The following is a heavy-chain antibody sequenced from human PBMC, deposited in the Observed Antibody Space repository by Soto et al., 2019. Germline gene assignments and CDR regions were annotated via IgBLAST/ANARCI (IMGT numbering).Heavy chain of an antibody. D-gene: IGHD6-13*01. V-gene: IGHV4-59*08. Sequence: SESLSLTCTVSGDSISNYYWSWIRQPPGKGLEWIGYIYYSGSTNYNPSLKSRVTISVDTSKNQFSLKLSSVTAADTAVYYCARHLWVGSSWYLGAFDIWGQGTMVTVSS. CDR2: IYYSGST. CDR1: GDSISNYY. J-gene: IGHJ3*02. CDR3: ARHLWVGSSWYLGAFDI.